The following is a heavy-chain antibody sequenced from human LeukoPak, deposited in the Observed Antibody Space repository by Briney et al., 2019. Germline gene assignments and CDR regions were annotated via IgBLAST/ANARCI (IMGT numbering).Heavy chain of an antibody. J-gene: IGHJ4*02. CDR3: ARPRGFTYFDY. V-gene: IGHV3-48*03. CDR1: GFTFNSYE. Sequence: PGGSLRLSCAASGFTFNSYEMNWVRQAPGKGLEWVSYISTSGSTIYYAHSVKGRFTISRDNAKNSLYLQMNSLRAEDTAVYYCARPRGFTYFDYWGQGTLVTVSS. CDR2: ISTSGSTI. D-gene: IGHD3-10*01.